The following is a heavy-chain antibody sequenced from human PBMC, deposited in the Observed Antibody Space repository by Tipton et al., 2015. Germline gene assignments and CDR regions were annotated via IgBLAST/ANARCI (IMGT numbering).Heavy chain of an antibody. CDR2: INHSGST. CDR3: ARGVKRDSYGKGGWFDP. V-gene: IGHV4-34*01. J-gene: IGHJ5*02. D-gene: IGHD5-18*01. Sequence: AGLVKPSETLSLTCGVYGESFSAFYWNWIRQPSGGGLEWIGEINHSGSTTHNPSLKSRVTISADTSKNQFSLKLSSVTAADTAVYYCARGVKRDSYGKGGWFDPWGQGNLVTVSS. CDR1: GESFSAFY.